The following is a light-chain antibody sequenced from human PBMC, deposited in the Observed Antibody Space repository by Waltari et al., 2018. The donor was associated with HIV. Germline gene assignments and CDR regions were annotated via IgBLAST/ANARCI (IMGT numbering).Light chain of an antibody. Sequence: SYALTQPPSVSVAPGQTASIPCGGNNIGSVHWYQQQPGQAPVMVVYDNSGRPSGIPERFSGSNSGNTATLTISGVEAGDEADYYCQVWDSNADHLVVFGGGTKLTV. V-gene: IGLV3-21*02. CDR1: NIGS. CDR2: DNS. CDR3: QVWDSNADHLVV. J-gene: IGLJ2*01.